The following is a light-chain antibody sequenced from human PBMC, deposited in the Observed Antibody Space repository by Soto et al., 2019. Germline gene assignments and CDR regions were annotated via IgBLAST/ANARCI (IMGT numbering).Light chain of an antibody. V-gene: IGKV1-39*01. CDR3: QQSSSTPQT. J-gene: IGKJ4*01. Sequence: DTQMTQSPSSLSASVGDRVTITCRASQSVRNFLNWYQQKPGMAPRLLIHTTSSLQSGVPARFSGSGSGTYFTLTISSLQPEDVATYYCQQSSSTPQTFGGGTKVDIK. CDR2: TTS. CDR1: QSVRNF.